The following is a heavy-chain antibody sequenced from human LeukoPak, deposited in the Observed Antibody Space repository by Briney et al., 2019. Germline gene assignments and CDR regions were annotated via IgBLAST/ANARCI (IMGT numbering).Heavy chain of an antibody. V-gene: IGHV3-9*01. CDR3: AKDIGSGSYPGRFDP. Sequence: GRSLRLSCAASGFTFDDYAMHWVRQAPGKGLEWVSGISWNSGSIGYADSVKGRFTISRDNAKNSLYLQMNSLRAEDTALYYCAKDIGSGSYPGRFDPWGQGTLVTVSS. D-gene: IGHD1-26*01. CDR2: ISWNSGSI. CDR1: GFTFDDYA. J-gene: IGHJ5*02.